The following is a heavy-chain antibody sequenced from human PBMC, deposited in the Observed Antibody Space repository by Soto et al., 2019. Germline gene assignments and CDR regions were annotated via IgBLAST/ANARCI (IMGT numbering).Heavy chain of an antibody. CDR1: GFTFSSYA. V-gene: IGHV3-23*01. D-gene: IGHD3-3*01. CDR3: AKDLYFWSGYSLDY. Sequence: GGSLRLSCAASGFTFSSYAMSWVRQAPGKGLEWVSAISGSGGSTYYADSVKGRFTISRDNSKNTLYLQMNSLRAEDTAVYYCAKDLYFWSGYSLDYWGQGTLVTVSS. J-gene: IGHJ4*02. CDR2: ISGSGGST.